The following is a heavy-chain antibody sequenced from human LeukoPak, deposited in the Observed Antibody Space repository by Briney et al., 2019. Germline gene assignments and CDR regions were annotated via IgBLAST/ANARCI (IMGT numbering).Heavy chain of an antibody. Sequence: PGGSLRLSCAASGFTFSSYWMSWVRQAPGKGLEWVANIKQDGSEKYYVDSVKGRFTISRDNAKNSLYLQMNSLRAEDTAVYYCAREVGYSYGYYMDVWGKGTTVTVSS. CDR3: AREVGYSYGYYMDV. J-gene: IGHJ6*03. CDR2: IKQDGSEK. D-gene: IGHD5-18*01. V-gene: IGHV3-7*01. CDR1: GFTFSSYW.